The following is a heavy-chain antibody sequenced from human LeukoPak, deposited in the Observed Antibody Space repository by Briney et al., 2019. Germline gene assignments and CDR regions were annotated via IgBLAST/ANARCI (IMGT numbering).Heavy chain of an antibody. CDR3: AKSGRVSGYDSVNHYMDV. D-gene: IGHD5-12*01. CDR1: GVTFSSYW. Sequence: GGSLRLSCAASGVTFSSYWMSWVRQAPGKGLEWVSGISGSGGGTYYADSVKGRFTISRDNSKNTLYLQMNSLRAEDTAVYYCAKSGRVSGYDSVNHYMDVWGRGTTVTISS. V-gene: IGHV3-23*01. CDR2: ISGSGGGT. J-gene: IGHJ6*03.